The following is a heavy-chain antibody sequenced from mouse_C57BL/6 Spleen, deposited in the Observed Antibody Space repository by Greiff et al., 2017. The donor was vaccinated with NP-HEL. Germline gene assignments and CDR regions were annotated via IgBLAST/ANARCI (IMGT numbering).Heavy chain of an antibody. CDR1: GYSFTGYY. J-gene: IGHJ2*01. V-gene: IGHV1-42*01. Sequence: VQLQQSGPELVKPGASVKISCKASGYSFTGYYMNWVKQSPEKSLEWIGEINPSTGGTTYNQKFKAKATLTVDKSSSTAYMQLKSLTSEDSAVYYCARWDYFDYWGQGTTLTVSS. CDR3: ARWDYFDY. CDR2: INPSTGGT.